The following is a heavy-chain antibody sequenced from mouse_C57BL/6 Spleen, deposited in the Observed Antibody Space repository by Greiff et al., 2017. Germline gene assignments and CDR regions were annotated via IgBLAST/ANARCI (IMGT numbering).Heavy chain of an antibody. CDR2: IRNKANGYTT. CDR1: GFTFTDYY. V-gene: IGHV7-3*01. J-gene: IGHJ1*03. Sequence: EVMLVESGGGLVQPGGSLSLSCAASGFTFTDYYMSWVRQPPGKALEWLGFIRNKANGYTTEYSASVKGRFTISRDNSQSILYLQMNALRAEDSATYYCARPDPWYFDVWGTGTTVTVSS. CDR3: ARPDPWYFDV.